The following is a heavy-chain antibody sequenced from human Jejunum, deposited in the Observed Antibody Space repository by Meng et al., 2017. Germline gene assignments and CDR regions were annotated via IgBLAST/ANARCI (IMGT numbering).Heavy chain of an antibody. CDR3: ARDPNYGDYDY. V-gene: IGHV1-69*13. Sequence: SVKVSCKASGGTYSSYAISWVREAPGQGLEWMGGIIPVFGTAHYAQKFQGRVTITADESTSTAYMELSGLRSEDTAVYYCARDPNYGDYDYWGQGTQVTVSS. CDR2: IIPVFGTA. CDR1: GGTYSSYA. D-gene: IGHD4-17*01. J-gene: IGHJ4*02.